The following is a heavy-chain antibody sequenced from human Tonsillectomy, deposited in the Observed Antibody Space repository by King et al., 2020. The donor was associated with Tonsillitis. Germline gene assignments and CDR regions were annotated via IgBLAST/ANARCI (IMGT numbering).Heavy chain of an antibody. J-gene: IGHJ4*02. Sequence: VQLVESGGGVVQPGRSLRLSCAASGFVFSSYAMHWARQAPGKGLEWVAFISYDGNNKYYTDSVKGRFTIYRDNSKNTLYLQMNSLRPDDTAVYYCTNFATQGYTSSWYIDYWGRGTLVTVSS. CDR2: ISYDGNNK. V-gene: IGHV3-30-3*01. CDR1: GFVFSSYA. CDR3: TNFATQGYTSSWYIDY. D-gene: IGHD6-13*01.